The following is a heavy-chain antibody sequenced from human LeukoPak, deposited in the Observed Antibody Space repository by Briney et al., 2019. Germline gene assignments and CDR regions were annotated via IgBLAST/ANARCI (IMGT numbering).Heavy chain of an antibody. V-gene: IGHV4-59*08. J-gene: IGHJ6*03. CDR1: GGSISSYY. D-gene: IGHD3-3*01. Sequence: SETLSLTCTVSGGSISSYYRSWIRQPPGKGLEWIGYIYYSGSTNYNPSLKSRVTISVDTSKNQFSLKLSSVTAADTAVYYCARHLRYYYMDVWGKGTTVTVSS. CDR2: IYYSGST. CDR3: ARHLRYYYMDV.